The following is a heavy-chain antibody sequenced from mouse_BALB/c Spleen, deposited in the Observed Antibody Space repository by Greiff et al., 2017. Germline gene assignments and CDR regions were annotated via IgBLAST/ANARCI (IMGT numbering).Heavy chain of an antibody. CDR2: INPGSGGT. Sequence: VQLQQSGAELVRPGTSVKVSCKASGYAFTNYLIEWVKQRPGQGLEWIGVINPGSGGTNYNEKFKGKATLTADKSSNTAYLQLSSLTSEDTAVYYCATPDGYHFAYWGQGTLVTVSA. CDR1: GYAFTNYL. J-gene: IGHJ3*01. V-gene: IGHV1-54*02. D-gene: IGHD2-3*01. CDR3: ATPDGYHFAY.